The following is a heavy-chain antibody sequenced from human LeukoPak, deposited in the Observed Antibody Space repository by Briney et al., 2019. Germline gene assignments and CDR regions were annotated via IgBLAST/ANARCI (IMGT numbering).Heavy chain of an antibody. CDR1: GFTFSSYS. J-gene: IGHJ4*02. V-gene: IGHV3-21*01. CDR3: ARVVGYGGKTHPDY. CDR2: ISSSSYI. Sequence: GGSLRLSCAASGFTFSSYSMNWVRQAPGKGLEWVSSISSSSYIYYADSVKGRFTISRDNAKNSLCLQMNSLRAEDTAVYYCARVVGYGGKTHPDYWGQGTLVTVSS. D-gene: IGHD4-23*01.